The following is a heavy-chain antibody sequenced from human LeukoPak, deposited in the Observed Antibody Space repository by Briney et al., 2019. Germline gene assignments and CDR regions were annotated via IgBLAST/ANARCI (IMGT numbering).Heavy chain of an antibody. D-gene: IGHD1-26*01. CDR3: AISGNYFRPFDY. J-gene: IGHJ4*02. Sequence: GASVKVSCKASGYTFTSYYMHWVRQAPGQGLEWMGIINPSIGSTIYSQKFQGRVTMTRDTSTSTVYMELSSLKSEDTAVFYCAISGNYFRPFDYWGQGTLVSVSS. CDR2: INPSIGST. CDR1: GYTFTSYY. V-gene: IGHV1-46*01.